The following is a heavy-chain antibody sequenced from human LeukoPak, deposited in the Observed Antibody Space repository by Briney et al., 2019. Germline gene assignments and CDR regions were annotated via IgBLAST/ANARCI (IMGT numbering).Heavy chain of an antibody. CDR3: ARERKENWFDP. V-gene: IGHV4-30-2*01. CDR2: IYHSGST. Sequence: SQTLSLTCAVSGGSISSGGYSWSWIRQPPGKGLEWIGYIYHSGSTYYNPSLKSRATISVDRSKNQFSLKLSSVTAADTAVYYCARERKENWFDPWGQGTLVTVSS. D-gene: IGHD1-14*01. J-gene: IGHJ5*02. CDR1: GGSISSGGYS.